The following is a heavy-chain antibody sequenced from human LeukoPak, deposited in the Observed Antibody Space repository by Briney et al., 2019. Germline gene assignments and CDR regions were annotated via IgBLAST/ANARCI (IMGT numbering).Heavy chain of an antibody. CDR3: AKPWYYYDSSGYWFDP. V-gene: IGHV3-23*01. CDR2: ISGSGGST. CDR1: GFTFSSYA. Sequence: GGSLRLSCAASGFTFSSYAMSWVRQAPGKGLEWVSAISGSGGSTYYADSVKGRFTISRDNSKNTLYLQMNSLRAEDTAVYYCAKPWYYYDSSGYWFDPWGQGTLVAVSS. D-gene: IGHD3-22*01. J-gene: IGHJ5*02.